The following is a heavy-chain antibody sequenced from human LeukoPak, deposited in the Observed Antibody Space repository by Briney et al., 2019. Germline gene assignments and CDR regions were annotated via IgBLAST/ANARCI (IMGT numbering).Heavy chain of an antibody. V-gene: IGHV3-30-3*01. CDR3: ASDPYGDYYFAY. D-gene: IGHD4-17*01. Sequence: PGGSLRLSCAASGFTFSSYAMHWVRQAPGKGLEWVAVISSDGSNKYYADSVKGRFTISRDNSKNTLYLQMNSLRAEDTAVYYCASDPYGDYYFAYWGQETLVTVSS. CDR2: ISSDGSNK. J-gene: IGHJ4*02. CDR1: GFTFSSYA.